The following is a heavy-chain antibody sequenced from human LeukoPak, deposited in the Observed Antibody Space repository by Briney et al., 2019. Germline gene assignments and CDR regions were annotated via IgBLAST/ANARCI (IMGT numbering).Heavy chain of an antibody. Sequence: GGSLRLSCAASGFTFRFSSYAMSWVRQAPGKGLEWVSSISPGSNYIYYADSVKGRFTISRDNAKNSLHLQMNSLRADDTAAYYCARGCWYFDYWGQGTLVTVSS. CDR2: ISPGSNYI. D-gene: IGHD2-8*01. V-gene: IGHV3-21*01. CDR3: ARGCWYFDY. J-gene: IGHJ4*02. CDR1: GFTFRFSSYA.